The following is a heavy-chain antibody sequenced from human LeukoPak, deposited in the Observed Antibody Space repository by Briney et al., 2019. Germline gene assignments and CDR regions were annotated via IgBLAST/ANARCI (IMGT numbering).Heavy chain of an antibody. CDR3: ASWTDCSGGSCYSFDY. CDR1: GGSFSGYY. D-gene: IGHD2-15*01. Sequence: SETLSLTRAVYGGSFSGYYWSWIRQPPGKGLEWIGEINHSGSTNYNPSLKSRVTISVDTSKNQFSLKLSSVTAADTAVYYCASWTDCSGGSCYSFDYWGQGTLVTVSS. CDR2: INHSGST. J-gene: IGHJ4*02. V-gene: IGHV4-34*01.